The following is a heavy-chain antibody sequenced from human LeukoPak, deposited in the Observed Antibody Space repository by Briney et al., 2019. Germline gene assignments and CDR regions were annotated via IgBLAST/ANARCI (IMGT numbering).Heavy chain of an antibody. CDR2: IYYSGST. CDR3: ARGGHFDWYSLDI. D-gene: IGHD3-9*01. V-gene: IGHV4-31*03. Sequence: SQTLSLTCTVSGGSISSGGYYWSWIRQHPGKGLEWIGYIYYSGSTYYNPSLKSRVTISVDTSKNQFSLKLSSVTAADTAVYYCARGGHFDWYSLDIWGQGTMVTVSS. CDR1: GGSISSGGYY. J-gene: IGHJ3*02.